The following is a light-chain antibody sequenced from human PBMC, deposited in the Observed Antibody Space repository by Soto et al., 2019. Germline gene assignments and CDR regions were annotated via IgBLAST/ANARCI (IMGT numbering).Light chain of an antibody. CDR2: TAS. Sequence: DIQMTQSPSSVSASVGDRVTITCRASQGISYYLAWYQQKPGRAPKLLIHTASSLLSGVPSRFSGSGSGTDFTLTITSLQPEDFATDYCQHLQSCPLTFGRGTKVEIK. V-gene: IGKV1-12*01. CDR1: QGISYY. CDR3: QHLQSCPLT. J-gene: IGKJ2*01.